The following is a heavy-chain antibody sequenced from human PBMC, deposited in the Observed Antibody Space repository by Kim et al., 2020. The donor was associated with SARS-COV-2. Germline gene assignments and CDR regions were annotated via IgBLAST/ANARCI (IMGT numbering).Heavy chain of an antibody. V-gene: IGHV3-23*01. D-gene: IGHD3-3*01. CDR1: GFTLGIHG. CDR2: LRGSGGAT. Sequence: GGSLRLSCEVSGFTLGIHGLTWVRQTPGKGLEWVSTLRGSGGATYYADSVQGRLSVSRDNSKNTLYLPMNSLRADDTTVYYCAKQGVAAMTPFDSWGQGTLVTVSS. J-gene: IGHJ4*02. CDR3: AKQGVAAMTPFDS.